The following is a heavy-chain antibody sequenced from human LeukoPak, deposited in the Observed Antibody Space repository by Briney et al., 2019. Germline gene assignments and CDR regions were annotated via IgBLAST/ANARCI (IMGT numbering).Heavy chain of an antibody. CDR3: ARDQRLGAFDI. V-gene: IGHV3-21*01. CDR2: ISSSSSYI. D-gene: IGHD3-16*01. J-gene: IGHJ3*02. Sequence: GGSLRLSCAASGFTFSSYSMNWVRQAPGKGLEWVSSISSSSSYIYYADSVKGRFTLSRDNAKNSLYLQMSSLRAEDTAVYYCARDQRLGAFDIWGQGTMVTVSS. CDR1: GFTFSSYS.